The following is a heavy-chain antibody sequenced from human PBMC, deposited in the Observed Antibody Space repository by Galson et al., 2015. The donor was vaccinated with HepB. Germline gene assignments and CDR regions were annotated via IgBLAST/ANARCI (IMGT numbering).Heavy chain of an antibody. CDR2: ISGSGGST. CDR3: AKGDSGEQLELYFDY. CDR1: GFTFSSYA. Sequence: SLRLSCAASGFTFSSYAMSWVRQAPGKGLEWVSAISGSGGSTYYADSVKGRFTISRDNSKNTLYLQMNSLRAEDTAVYYCAKGDSGEQLELYFDYWGQGTLVTVSS. V-gene: IGHV3-23*01. D-gene: IGHD1-7*01. J-gene: IGHJ4*02.